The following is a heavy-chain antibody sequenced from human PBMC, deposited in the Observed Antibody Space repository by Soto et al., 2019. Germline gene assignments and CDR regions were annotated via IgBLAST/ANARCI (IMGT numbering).Heavy chain of an antibody. Sequence: PGGSLRLSCSASGFTFSSYAMHWVRQAPGKGLEYVSAISSNGGSTYYADSVKGRFTISRDNSKNTLYLQMSSLRAEDTAVYYCVNLIAVAESDFDYWGQGTLVTVSS. CDR3: VNLIAVAESDFDY. D-gene: IGHD6-19*01. CDR1: GFTFSSYA. V-gene: IGHV3-64D*06. CDR2: ISSNGGST. J-gene: IGHJ4*02.